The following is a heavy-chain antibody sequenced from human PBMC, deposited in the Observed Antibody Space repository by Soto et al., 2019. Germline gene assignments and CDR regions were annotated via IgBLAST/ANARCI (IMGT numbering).Heavy chain of an antibody. CDR1: GYSFTSYW. Sequence: LWESLKISRNGSGYSFTSYWIRWVRQMPGKGLEWMGRIDPSDSDTNYSPSFQGHVTITADKSISTAYLQWSSLKASDTAMYYCARYWSGGSCYTTRYYGMDVWGLGTMVTVSS. CDR2: IDPSDSDT. V-gene: IGHV5-10-1*01. D-gene: IGHD2-15*01. J-gene: IGHJ6*02. CDR3: ARYWSGGSCYTTRYYGMDV.